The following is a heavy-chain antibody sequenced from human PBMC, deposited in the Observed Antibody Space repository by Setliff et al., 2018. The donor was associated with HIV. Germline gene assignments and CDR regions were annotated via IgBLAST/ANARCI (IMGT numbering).Heavy chain of an antibody. J-gene: IGHJ4*02. CDR2: INGGTTT. CDR1: GFTFSSYA. V-gene: IGHV3-23*01. D-gene: IGHD3-22*01. CDR3: ARDLSYDYDRSSDTFDY. Sequence: GGSLRLSCAASGFTFSSYAMSWVRQAPGKGLEWVSVINGGTTTYYADSVKGRFTISSDNAKNSLYLQMNSLRAEDMALYYCARDLSYDYDRSSDTFDYWGQGTLVTVSS.